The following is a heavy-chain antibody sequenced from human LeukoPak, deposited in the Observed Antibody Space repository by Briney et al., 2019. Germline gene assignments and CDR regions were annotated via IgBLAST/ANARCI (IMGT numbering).Heavy chain of an antibody. J-gene: IGHJ6*02. CDR2: ISGSGGST. CDR3: ARGLGNLGEFGMGV. Sequence: GGSLRLSCAASGFTFSSYAMSWVRQAPGKGLEWVSAISGSGGSTYYADSVKGRFTISRDNAKNSLYLQMNSLRAEDTAVYYCARGLGNLGEFGMGVWGQGTTVTVSS. CDR1: GFTFSSYA. D-gene: IGHD1-7*01. V-gene: IGHV3-23*01.